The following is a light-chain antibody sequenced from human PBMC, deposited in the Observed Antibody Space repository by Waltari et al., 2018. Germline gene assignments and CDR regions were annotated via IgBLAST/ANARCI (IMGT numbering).Light chain of an antibody. CDR3: QQHGTLPAT. CDR1: QTVGSRS. J-gene: IGKJ1*01. V-gene: IGKV3-20*01. Sequence: EIVLTQSPGTASLSPGERVTLSCRASQTVGSRSLAWYQQKPGQAPRLVIYLSSRRTTGFPDRVSGSGSGTEFSLTISILEPEDFAVYYCQQHGTLPATFGQGTKVEIK. CDR2: LSS.